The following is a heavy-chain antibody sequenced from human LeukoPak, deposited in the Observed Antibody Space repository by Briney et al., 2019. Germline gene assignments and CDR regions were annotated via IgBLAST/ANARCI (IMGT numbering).Heavy chain of an antibody. V-gene: IGHV3-21*01. J-gene: IGHJ4*02. CDR2: ISSSSSYI. CDR3: ARDLGSSTTMIVIWSEGGFDY. CDR1: GFTFSSYS. Sequence: PGGSLRLSCAASGFTFSSYSMNWVRQAPGKGLEWVSSISSSSSYIYYADSVKGRFTISRDNAKNSLYLQMNSLRVEDTAVYYCARDLGSSTTMIVIWSEGGFDYWGQGTLVTVSS. D-gene: IGHD3-22*01.